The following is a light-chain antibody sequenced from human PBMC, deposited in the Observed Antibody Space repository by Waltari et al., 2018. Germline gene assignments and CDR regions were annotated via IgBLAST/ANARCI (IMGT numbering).Light chain of an antibody. Sequence: EIVMTQSPATLSVSPGDTATLSCRASQSVKSNLAWYHQRPGQTPRLLIYGASSRARGVPDRFSGSGSGTDFNLTISSLQSEDFAVYYCQEYQTWLRGTFGQGTKVDIK. CDR1: QSVKSN. J-gene: IGKJ1*01. V-gene: IGKV3-15*01. CDR3: QEYQTWLRGT. CDR2: GAS.